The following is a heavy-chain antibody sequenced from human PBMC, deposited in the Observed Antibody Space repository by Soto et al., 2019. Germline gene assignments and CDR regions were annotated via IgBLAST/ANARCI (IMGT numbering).Heavy chain of an antibody. V-gene: IGHV3-74*01. CDR1: GFTFRNYW. Sequence: GGSLRLSCAASGFTFRNYWMHWVRQSPGEGLVGVSRINTDGSRTDYADSVKGRFTISRDNAKNTLYLQMNSLRAEDTAVYHCARPRGTGSSAFDIWGQGTMVTVSS. CDR2: INTDGSRT. CDR3: ARPRGTGSSAFDI. D-gene: IGHD1-1*01. J-gene: IGHJ3*02.